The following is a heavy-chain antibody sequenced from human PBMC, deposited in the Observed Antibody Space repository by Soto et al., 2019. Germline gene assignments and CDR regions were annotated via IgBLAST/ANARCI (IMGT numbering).Heavy chain of an antibody. J-gene: IGHJ4*02. D-gene: IGHD3-10*01. CDR1: GFSLSTNGMR. Sequence: SGPTLVNPTQTLTLTCTFSGFSLSTNGMRVSWIRQPPGKALEWLARVDWDDDKFYSTSLKTRLTIPKDTSKNQVVLTMTNMDPVDTATYYCARLGSGTFFDYWGQGTLVTVSS. V-gene: IGHV2-70*04. CDR3: ARLGSGTFFDY. CDR2: VDWDDDK.